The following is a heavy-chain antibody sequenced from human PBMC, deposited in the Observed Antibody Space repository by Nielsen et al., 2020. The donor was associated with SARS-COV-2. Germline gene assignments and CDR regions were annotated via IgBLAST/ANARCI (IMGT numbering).Heavy chain of an antibody. CDR1: GGSISSYY. CDR2: IYYSGST. CDR3: ARASVGRGVMTTGWFDP. V-gene: IGHV4-59*01. J-gene: IGHJ5*02. Sequence: SETLSLTCTVSGGSISSYYWSWIRQPPGKGLEWIGYIYYSGSTNYNPSLKSRVTISVDTSKNQFSLKLSSVTAADTAVYYCARASVGRGVMTTGWFDPWGQGTLVTVSS. D-gene: IGHD3-10*01.